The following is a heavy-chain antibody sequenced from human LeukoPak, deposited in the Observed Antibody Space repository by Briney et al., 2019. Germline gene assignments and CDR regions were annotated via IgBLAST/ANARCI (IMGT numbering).Heavy chain of an antibody. CDR3: AKPVLRFLEWSPDY. D-gene: IGHD3-3*01. CDR2: IKQDGSEK. Sequence: GGSLRLSCAASGFTFSSYWMSWVRQAPGKGLEWVANIKQDGSEKYYVDSVKGRFTISRDNAKNSLYLQMNSLRAEDTAVYYCAKPVLRFLEWSPDYWGQGTLVTVSS. V-gene: IGHV3-7*01. CDR1: GFTFSSYW. J-gene: IGHJ4*02.